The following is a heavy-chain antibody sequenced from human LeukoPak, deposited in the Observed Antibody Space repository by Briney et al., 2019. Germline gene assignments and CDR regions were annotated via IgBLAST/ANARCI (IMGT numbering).Heavy chain of an antibody. CDR2: ISGSGGST. V-gene: IGHV3-23*01. J-gene: IGHJ2*01. CDR1: GFTFSSYA. Sequence: GGSLRLSCAASGFTFSSYAMSWVRQAPGKGLEWVSAISGSGGSTYYADSVKGRFTISRDNSKDTLYLQMNSLRAEDTAVYYCAKCSIAAAGTRTRVLWWYFDLWGRGTLVTVSS. D-gene: IGHD6-13*01. CDR3: AKCSIAAAGTRTRVLWWYFDL.